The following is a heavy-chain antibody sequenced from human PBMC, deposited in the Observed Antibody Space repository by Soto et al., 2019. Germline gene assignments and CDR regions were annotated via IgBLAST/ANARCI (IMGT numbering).Heavy chain of an antibody. CDR2: IYYSGST. J-gene: IGHJ4*02. D-gene: IGHD3-10*01. V-gene: IGHV4-31*03. CDR3: ARGRYGSGSYYNEVVYYDY. CDR1: GGSISSGGDY. Sequence: SETLSLTCTVSGGSISSGGDYWSWIRQHPGKGLEWIGYIYYSGSTYYNPSLKSRVTISVDTSKSHFSLNLSSVTAADTAVYYCARGRYGSGSYYNEVVYYDYWGQGTLVTVSS.